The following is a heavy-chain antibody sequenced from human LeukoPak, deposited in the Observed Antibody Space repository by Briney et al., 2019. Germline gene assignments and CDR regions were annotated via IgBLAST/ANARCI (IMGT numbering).Heavy chain of an antibody. CDR2: INHSGST. CDR1: GGSFSGYY. J-gene: IGHJ4*02. CDR3: ARGGGSGSSPRGRY. Sequence: PSETLSLTCAVYGGSFSGYYWSWIRQPPGKGLEWIGEINHSGSTNYNPSLKSRVTISVDMSKNQFSLKLSSVTAADTAVYYCARGGGSGSSPRGRYWGQGTLVTVSS. V-gene: IGHV4-34*01. D-gene: IGHD1-26*01.